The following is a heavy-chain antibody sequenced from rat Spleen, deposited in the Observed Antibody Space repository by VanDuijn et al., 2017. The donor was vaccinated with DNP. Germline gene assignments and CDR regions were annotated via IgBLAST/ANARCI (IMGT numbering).Heavy chain of an antibody. CDR1: GFTFSDYD. CDR3: TKRGYGSFDY. Sequence: EVQLVESGGGLVQPGRSLKLSCVASGFTFSDYDMAWVRQAPTKGLEWVAAISSTGVVTYYRDSVKGRFTVSRDNGKNILYLQMDSLRSEDTATYYCTKRGYGSFDYWGQGVMVTISP. J-gene: IGHJ2*01. D-gene: IGHD1-7*01. V-gene: IGHV5S13*01. CDR2: ISSTGVVT.